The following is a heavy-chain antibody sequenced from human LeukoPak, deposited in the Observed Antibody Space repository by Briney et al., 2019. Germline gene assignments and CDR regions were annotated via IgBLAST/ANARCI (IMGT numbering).Heavy chain of an antibody. J-gene: IGHJ4*02. CDR2: MSYEGTNR. V-gene: IGHV3-30*18. CDR3: AKDGNRYDFWPLDY. Sequence: GRSLRLSCAASGFTFSSYGMHWVRQAPGKGLEWVAVMSYEGTNRYYADSVKGRFTISRDNSKNTLYLLMNSLRAEDTAVYYCAKDGNRYDFWPLDYWGQGTLVTVSS. CDR1: GFTFSSYG. D-gene: IGHD3-3*01.